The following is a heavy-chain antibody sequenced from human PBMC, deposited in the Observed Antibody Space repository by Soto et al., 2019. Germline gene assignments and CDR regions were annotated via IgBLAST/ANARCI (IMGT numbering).Heavy chain of an antibody. CDR1: GFTFTSFG. Sequence: GGSLRLSCAASGFTFTSFGIHSVRQAPGKGLEWVSFISSGSSSPYYADSVKGRFTISRDNSKNTLYLQMNSLRAEDTAVYYCAKAVRGLINYYYYGVDVWGQGTTVTVSS. CDR3: AKAVRGLINYYYYGVDV. CDR2: ISSGSSSP. D-gene: IGHD3-10*01. V-gene: IGHV3-NL1*01. J-gene: IGHJ6*02.